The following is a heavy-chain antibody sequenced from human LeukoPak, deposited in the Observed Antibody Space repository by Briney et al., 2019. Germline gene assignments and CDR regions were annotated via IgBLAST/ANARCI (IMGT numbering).Heavy chain of an antibody. Sequence: QTGGSLRLSCAASGFTFSSYAMHWVRQAPGKGPEWVAVISYDGSNKYYADSVKGRFTISRDNSKNTLYLQMNSLRAEDTAVYYCARDRSYIDYWGQGTLVTVSS. J-gene: IGHJ4*02. CDR3: ARDRSYIDY. V-gene: IGHV3-30*04. CDR2: ISYDGSNK. CDR1: GFTFSSYA.